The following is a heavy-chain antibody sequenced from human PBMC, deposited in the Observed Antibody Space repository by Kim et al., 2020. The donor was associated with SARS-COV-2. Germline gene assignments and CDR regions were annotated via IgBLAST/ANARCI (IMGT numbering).Heavy chain of an antibody. J-gene: IGHJ6*02. D-gene: IGHD1-26*01. V-gene: IGHV3-13*01. CDR2: IGADGDT. CDR1: GFTFSSYD. Sequence: GGSLRPSCAASGFTFSSYDMHWVRQATGKGLEWVSGIGADGDTYYLGSVRGRFTISRENAKNSLYLQMNSLTVGDTAVYYCVRDLSGSNYYYGMDVWGQG. CDR3: VRDLSGSNYYYGMDV.